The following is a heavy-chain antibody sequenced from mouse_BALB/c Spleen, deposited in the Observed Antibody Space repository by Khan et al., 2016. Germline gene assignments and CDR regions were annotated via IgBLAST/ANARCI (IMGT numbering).Heavy chain of an antibody. CDR1: GYSITSGYY. Sequence: EVELVESGPGLVKPSQSLSLTCSVTGYSITSGYYWNWIRQFPGNKLEWMGYISYDGSNNYNPSLKNRISITRDTSKNQLFLKLNSVTTEDTATKYCATYGNYEGFAYWGQGTLVTVSA. D-gene: IGHD2-1*01. CDR3: ATYGNYEGFAY. CDR2: ISYDGSN. V-gene: IGHV3-6*02. J-gene: IGHJ3*01.